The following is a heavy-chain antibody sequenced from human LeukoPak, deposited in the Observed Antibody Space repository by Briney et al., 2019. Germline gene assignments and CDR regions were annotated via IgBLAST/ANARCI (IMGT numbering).Heavy chain of an antibody. D-gene: IGHD4-17*01. J-gene: IGHJ4*02. V-gene: IGHV1-69*04. CDR3: ARDEMRYGYGVKREFDY. Sequence: GSSVKVSCKASGGTFSSYAISWVRQAPGQGLEWMGRIIPILGIANYAQKLQGRVTMTTDTSTSTAYMELRSLRSDDTAVYYCARDEMRYGYGVKREFDYWGQGTLVTVSS. CDR1: GGTFSSYA. CDR2: IIPILGIA.